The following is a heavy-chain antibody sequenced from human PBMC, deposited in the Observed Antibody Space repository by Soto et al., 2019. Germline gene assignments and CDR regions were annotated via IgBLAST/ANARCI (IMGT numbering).Heavy chain of an antibody. D-gene: IGHD2-15*01. CDR1: GFSFSSYG. J-gene: IGHJ6*02. CDR3: ASEYCSGGSCYYYGMDV. V-gene: IGHV3-33*01. CDR2: IWYDGSNK. Sequence: QVQLVESGGGVVQPGRSLRLSCAASGFSFSSYGMHWVRQAPGKGLEWVAVIWYDGSNKYYADSVKGRFTISRDNFKNTLYLQMNSLRAEDTAVYYYASEYCSGGSCYYYGMDVRGQGTTVTVSS.